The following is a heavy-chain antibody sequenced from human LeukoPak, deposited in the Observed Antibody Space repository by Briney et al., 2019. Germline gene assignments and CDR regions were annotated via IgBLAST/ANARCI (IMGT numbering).Heavy chain of an antibody. J-gene: IGHJ4*02. CDR1: GFSFSSVW. CDR2: IKHDGSEK. V-gene: IGHV3-7*01. D-gene: IGHD3-3*01. Sequence: GGSLRLSCAASGFSFSSVWMTWVRQAPGKGLEWVASIKHDGSEKYYVDSVRGRFTISRDNTKNLLYLQMSSLRAEDTAVYYCATDRGWRTSGYYLYYFEYWGQGTLVTFSS. CDR3: ATDRGWRTSGYYLYYFEY.